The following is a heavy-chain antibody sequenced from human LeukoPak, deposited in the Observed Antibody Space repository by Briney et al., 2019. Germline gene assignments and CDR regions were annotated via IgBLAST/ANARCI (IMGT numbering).Heavy chain of an antibody. CDR3: AKGAGSGYYLSYFDY. CDR1: GFTFSSYS. J-gene: IGHJ4*02. D-gene: IGHD3-22*01. Sequence: GGSLRLSCAASGFTFSSYSMNWVRQAPGKGLEWASSISSSSSYIYYADSVKGRFTISRDNAKNSLYLQMNSLRAEDTALYYCAKGAGSGYYLSYFDYWGQGTLVTVSS. V-gene: IGHV3-21*04. CDR2: ISSSSSYI.